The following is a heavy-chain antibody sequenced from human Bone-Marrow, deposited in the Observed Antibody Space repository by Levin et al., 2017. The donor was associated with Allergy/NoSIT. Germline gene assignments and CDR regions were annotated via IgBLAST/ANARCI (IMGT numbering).Heavy chain of an antibody. V-gene: IGHV4-34*01. D-gene: IGHD2-15*01. Sequence: NSSETLSLTCAVYGASFSRYYWTWIRQPPGKGLEWIGEINDSGSTNYNPSLKSRVSISVETSKSQFSLKLISVTAADTAVYFCARGFCSGGSCFNFPVRYNYYLDVWGKGTSVTVSS. J-gene: IGHJ6*03. CDR1: GASFSRYY. CDR3: ARGFCSGGSCFNFPVRYNYYLDV. CDR2: INDSGST.